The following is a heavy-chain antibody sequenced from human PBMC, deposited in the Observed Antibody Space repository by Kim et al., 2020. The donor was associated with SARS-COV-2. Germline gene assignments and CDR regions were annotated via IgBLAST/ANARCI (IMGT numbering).Heavy chain of an antibody. V-gene: IGHV4-4*07. D-gene: IGHD3-10*01. CDR3: AREMASLYYFDL. J-gene: IGHJ4*02. Sequence: YNPSLESRVSMSLDTSKNEVSLKMDSVTTADTAVYYCAREMASLYYFDLWGQGILVTVSS.